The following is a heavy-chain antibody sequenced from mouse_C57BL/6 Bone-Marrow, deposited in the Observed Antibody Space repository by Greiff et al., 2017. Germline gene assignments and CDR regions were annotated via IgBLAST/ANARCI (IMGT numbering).Heavy chain of an antibody. J-gene: IGHJ1*03. D-gene: IGHD1-1*01. CDR2: FYPGSGSI. Sequence: QVQLQQSGAELVKPGASVKLSCKASGYTFTEYTIHWVKQRSGQGLEWIGWFYPGSGSIKYNEKFKDKATLTADKSSSTVYMELSRWTSEDSAVYFCARHEGREDYYGSSYWYFDVWGTGTTVTVSS. CDR1: GYTFTEYT. CDR3: ARHEGREDYYGSSYWYFDV. V-gene: IGHV1-62-2*01.